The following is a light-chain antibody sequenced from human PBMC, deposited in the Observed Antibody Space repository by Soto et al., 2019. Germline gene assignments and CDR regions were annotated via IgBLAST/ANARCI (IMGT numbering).Light chain of an antibody. CDR3: QQYNNGPPAYT. J-gene: IGKJ2*01. V-gene: IGKV3D-15*01. Sequence: EIVLTQSPATLSVSPGERATLSCRASQSISNKLAWYQQKPGQAPRLLIYDSNTRATGIPARFSGSGSGTDFTLTVSSLQSEDFAVYYCQQYNNGPPAYTFGQGTKLDFK. CDR2: DSN. CDR1: QSISNK.